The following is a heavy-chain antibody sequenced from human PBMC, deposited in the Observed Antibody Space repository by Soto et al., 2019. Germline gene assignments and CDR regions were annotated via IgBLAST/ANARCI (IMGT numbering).Heavy chain of an antibody. CDR1: GFAFSTYA. Sequence: EVQLLESGGGLVQPGGSLRLSCAASGFAFSTYAMTWVRQAPGQGLEWVSSVSFSGGTTYYADSVEGRFTISRDNSKNTLYLQMTSLRAEDTAVYFCARGRGYSGDDHYYYFDMDVWGQGTTVTVSS. CDR3: ARGRGYSGDDHYYYFDMDV. CDR2: VSFSGGTT. V-gene: IGHV3-23*01. J-gene: IGHJ6*02. D-gene: IGHD5-12*01.